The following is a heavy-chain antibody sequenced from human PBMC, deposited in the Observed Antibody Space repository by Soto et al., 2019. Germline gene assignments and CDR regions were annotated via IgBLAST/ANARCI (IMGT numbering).Heavy chain of an antibody. CDR1: GGSISSYY. CDR2: IYYSGST. V-gene: IGHV4-59*08. Sequence: QVQLQESGPGLVKPSETLSLTCTVSGGSISSYYWSWIRQPPGKGLEWIGYIYYSGSTNYNPSLRRRVTISVDTPKNQLSLKLSSVTAADTAVYYCARRYGGTFDYWGQGTLVTVSS. D-gene: IGHD2-15*01. CDR3: ARRYGGTFDY. J-gene: IGHJ4*02.